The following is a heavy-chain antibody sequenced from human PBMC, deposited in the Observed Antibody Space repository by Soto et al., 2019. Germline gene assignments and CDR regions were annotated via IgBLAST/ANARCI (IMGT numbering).Heavy chain of an antibody. D-gene: IGHD5-12*01. Sequence: GASVKVSCKASGNTFTTYVISWVRQAPGQGLEWMGWISTYNGNTNYAQKLQGRVTMTRDTSTSTAYMELRSLRSDDTAVYYCARLGGYSGYDSVFDYWGQGTLVTVSS. V-gene: IGHV1-18*04. J-gene: IGHJ4*02. CDR1: GNTFTTYV. CDR2: ISTYNGNT. CDR3: ARLGGYSGYDSVFDY.